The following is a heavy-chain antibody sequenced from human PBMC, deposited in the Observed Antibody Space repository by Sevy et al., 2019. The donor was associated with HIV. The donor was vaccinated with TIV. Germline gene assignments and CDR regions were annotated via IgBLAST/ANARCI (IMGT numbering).Heavy chain of an antibody. D-gene: IGHD1-26*01. CDR2: IGGSGETT. J-gene: IGHJ5*02. Sequence: GGSLRLSCAASGFTFSSYAVTWVRQAPEKGLEWVSLIGGSGETTYYADSVRGRFTISSDNSRNTVYLQMNSLRAVDTAIYYCARVGGWEVGSLDNWFDPWGQGTLVTVSS. CDR3: ARVGGWEVGSLDNWFDP. V-gene: IGHV3-23*01. CDR1: GFTFSSYA.